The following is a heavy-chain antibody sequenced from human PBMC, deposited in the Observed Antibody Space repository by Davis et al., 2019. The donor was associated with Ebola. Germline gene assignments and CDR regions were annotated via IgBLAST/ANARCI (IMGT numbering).Heavy chain of an antibody. CDR1: GGSFSGYY. J-gene: IGHJ4*02. CDR2: IYYSGST. Sequence: SETLSLTCAVYGGSFSGYYWSWIRQPPGKGLEWIGSIYYSGSTYYNPSLKRRVTISVDTSKNQFSLKLSSVTAADTAVYYCARVGSSSWYGDFDYWGQGTLVTVSS. D-gene: IGHD6-13*01. V-gene: IGHV4-34*09. CDR3: ARVGSSSWYGDFDY.